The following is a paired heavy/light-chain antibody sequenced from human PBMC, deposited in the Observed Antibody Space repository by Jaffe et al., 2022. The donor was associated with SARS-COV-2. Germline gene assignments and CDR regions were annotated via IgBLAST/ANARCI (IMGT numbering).Heavy chain of an antibody. CDR3: TKTFNSDNNFDY. CDR2: IKSQAHGGTT. V-gene: IGHV3-15*01. D-gene: IGHD3-22*01. J-gene: IGHJ4*02. Sequence: EVQLVESGGGLVKPGGSLRLSCAASGFTFTTAWMAWVRQAPGKGLEWVGRIKSQAHGGTTDFAAPVKGRFTISRDDSKNTLSLQMDSLNTEDTAVYYCTKTFNSDNNFDYWGRGTLVTVSS. CDR1: GFTFTTAW.
Light chain of an antibody. Sequence: EIVLTQSPGTLSLSPGERATLSCRASQSVSSSSLAWYQQKPGQAPRLLIYRTSSRATGIPDRFSGSGSGTDFTLTISRLEPEDFAVYYCQQYDNSWTFGQGTKVEI. CDR3: QQYDNSWT. V-gene: IGKV3-20*01. CDR2: RTS. J-gene: IGKJ1*01. CDR1: QSVSSSS.